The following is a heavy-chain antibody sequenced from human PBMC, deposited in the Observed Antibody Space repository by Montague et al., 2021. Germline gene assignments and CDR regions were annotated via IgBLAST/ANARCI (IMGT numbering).Heavy chain of an antibody. D-gene: IGHD5-18*01. CDR3: ARGRGNSYVSFDS. CDR2: IYYSGSAGGTT. J-gene: IGHJ4*02. CDR1: GGSISSFY. Sequence: SETLSLTCTVSGGSISSFYWSWIRQPPEKGLEFIAYIYYSGSAGGTTNYNPSLKSRVTISVDSSKNQLSLQLTSVTTADTAVYYCARGRGNSYVSFDSWGQGTLISVSS. V-gene: IGHV4-59*13.